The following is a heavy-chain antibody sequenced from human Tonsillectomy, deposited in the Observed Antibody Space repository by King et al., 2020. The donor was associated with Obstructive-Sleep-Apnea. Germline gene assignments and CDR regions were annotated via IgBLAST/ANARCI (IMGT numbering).Heavy chain of an antibody. J-gene: IGHJ4*02. CDR3: AKAWTVTTLQCACDY. CDR1: GFTFSSYG. V-gene: IGHV3-30*18. Sequence: VQLVESGGGVVQPGRSLRLSCAASGFTFSSYGMHWVRQAPGKGLEWVADISYDGYKEFYADSVKGRFTISRDRSRNTLYLQMNSLRPEDTAVYYCAKAWTVTTLQCACDYWGQGTLVTVSS. D-gene: IGHD4-17*01. CDR2: ISYDGYKE.